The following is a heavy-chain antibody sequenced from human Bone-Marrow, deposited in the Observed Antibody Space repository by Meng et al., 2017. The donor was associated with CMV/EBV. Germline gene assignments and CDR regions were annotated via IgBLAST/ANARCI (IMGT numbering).Heavy chain of an antibody. V-gene: IGHV3-30*04. D-gene: IGHD3-10*01. J-gene: IGHJ4*02. CDR1: GFTFTSYA. Sequence: GESLKISCAASGFTFTSYALHWVRQAPGKGLEWVTVISYDGSNKYYADSVKGRFTISRDNSKNTLYLQMNSLRTEDTAVYYCARAPGSHIDYWGQGTPVTVSS. CDR2: ISYDGSNK. CDR3: ARAPGSHIDY.